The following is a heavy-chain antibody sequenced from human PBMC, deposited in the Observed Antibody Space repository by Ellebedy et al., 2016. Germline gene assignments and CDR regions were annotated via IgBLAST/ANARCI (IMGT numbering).Heavy chain of an antibody. J-gene: IGHJ3*01. V-gene: IGHV4-59*02. Sequence: SETLSLTCNVSGGSVSSDYWNWIRRQPGKGLEWIGYVFHTGTNNYNPSLKSRVTMSVDKSKSQFSLRLTSVTAADTTVYDCAKWNGDWNAFDVWGQGTMVTVS. D-gene: IGHD1-1*01. CDR3: AKWNGDWNAFDV. CDR2: VFHTGTN. CDR1: GGSVSSDY.